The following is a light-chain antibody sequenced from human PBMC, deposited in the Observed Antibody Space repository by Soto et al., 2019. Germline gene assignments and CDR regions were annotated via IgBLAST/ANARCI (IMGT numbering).Light chain of an antibody. CDR2: DAS. J-gene: IGKJ3*01. CDR3: QQRSNWLFS. Sequence: EIVLTQSPAILSLSPGESASLSCRASRSVGSYLAWYQQKPGQAPRLLIADASNRATGIPARFSGSGSGTDFTLTISSLEPEDFAVYYCQQRSNWLFSFGPGTKVDIK. V-gene: IGKV3-11*01. CDR1: RSVGSY.